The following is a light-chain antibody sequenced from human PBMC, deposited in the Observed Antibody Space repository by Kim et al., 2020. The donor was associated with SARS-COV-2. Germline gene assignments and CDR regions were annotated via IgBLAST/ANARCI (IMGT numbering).Light chain of an antibody. CDR3: VLYMGSGIWV. Sequence: GGPVTLPCGLSSGSVSTISYPSWYQQTAGQAPRALIYSTNTRSSGVPDRFSGSILGNKAALTITGAQAEDESDYYCVLYMGSGIWVFGGGTQLTVL. V-gene: IGLV8-61*01. J-gene: IGLJ3*02. CDR2: STN. CDR1: SGSVSTISY.